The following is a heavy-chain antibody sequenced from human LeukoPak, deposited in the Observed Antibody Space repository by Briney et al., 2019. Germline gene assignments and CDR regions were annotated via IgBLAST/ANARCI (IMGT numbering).Heavy chain of an antibody. Sequence: PGGPLRLSCAASGFTSSSYAMSWIRQAPGKGLEWVSAISGSGGSTYYADSVKGRFTISRDNSKNTLYLQMNSLRAEDTAVYYCAKDAPVNIVVVPAANSWGQGTLVTVSS. CDR2: ISGSGGST. J-gene: IGHJ4*02. D-gene: IGHD2-2*01. CDR3: AKDAPVNIVVVPAANS. V-gene: IGHV3-23*01. CDR1: GFTSSSYA.